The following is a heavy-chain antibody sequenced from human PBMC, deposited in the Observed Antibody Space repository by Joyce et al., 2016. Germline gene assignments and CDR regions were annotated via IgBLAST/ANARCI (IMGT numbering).Heavy chain of an antibody. CDR1: GGSFSDHA. D-gene: IGHD3-3*01. V-gene: IGHV1-69*06. Sequence: QVQLGQSGAEVKKPGSSVKVSCKASGGSFSDHAISWVRQAPGQGLEWMGGIIPMFLTPNYAQKFQGRVSITADRSTSTVYMELSSLRSDDTAVYYCARDQQASMHFGGRSFYYMDLWGKGTTVTVSS. J-gene: IGHJ6*03. CDR3: ARDQQASMHFGGRSFYYMDL. CDR2: IIPMFLTP.